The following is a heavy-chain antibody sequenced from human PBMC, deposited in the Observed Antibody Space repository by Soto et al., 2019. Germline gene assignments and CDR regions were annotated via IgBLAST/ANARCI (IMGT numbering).Heavy chain of an antibody. V-gene: IGHV3-48*03. CDR2: ISSSGSTI. CDR3: ARDQGESATAPFDY. D-gene: IGHD3-10*01. CDR1: GFTFSSYE. J-gene: IGHJ4*02. Sequence: EVQLVESGGGLVQPGGSLRLSCAASGFTFSSYEMNWVRQAPGKGLEWVSYISSSGSTINYADSVKGRFTISRDNAKDSLYLQMNSLRAEDTAVYYCARDQGESATAPFDYWGQGTLVTVSS.